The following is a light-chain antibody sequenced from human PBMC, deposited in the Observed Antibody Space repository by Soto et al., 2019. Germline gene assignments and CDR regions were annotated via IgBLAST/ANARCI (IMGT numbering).Light chain of an antibody. J-gene: IGLJ2*01. CDR1: RSNIGTYT. CDR3: AAWDGSLSAVL. V-gene: IGLV1-44*01. CDR2: LNT. Sequence: QSVLTQSPSASGTPGQRVTISCSGSRSNIGTYTVNWYQQLPGTAPTLLIYLNTQRPSGVPNRFSGSKSGTSASLASSGLQSEDEAEYYCAAWDGSLSAVLFGGGTKLTVL.